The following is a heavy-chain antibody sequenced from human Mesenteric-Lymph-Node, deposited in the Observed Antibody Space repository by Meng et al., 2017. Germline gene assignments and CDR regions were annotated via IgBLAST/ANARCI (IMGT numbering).Heavy chain of an antibody. V-gene: IGHV6-1*01. D-gene: IGHD3-16*01. Sequence: SETLSLTCAISGDSVSSHDAAWNWIRQSPSRGLEWLGRTYYRSKWYSNYADSVKSRMIIDTDTSKHEFSLQLFSVTPEDTAVYYCASAGSVNCDGGEYNWFDSWGQGTLVTVSS. CDR3: ASAGSVNCDGGEYNWFDS. CDR2: TYYRSKWYS. J-gene: IGHJ5*01. CDR1: GDSVSSHDAA.